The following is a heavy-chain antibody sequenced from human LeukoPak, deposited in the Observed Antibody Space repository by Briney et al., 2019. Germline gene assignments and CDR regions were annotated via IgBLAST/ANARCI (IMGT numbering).Heavy chain of an antibody. V-gene: IGHV5-51*01. CDR2: IFPGDSDT. Sequence: GESLKISCKGSGYSFTSYWVAWVRQMPGKGLEWMGLIFPGDSDTRYSPSFQGQVTISADKSISTAYLQWSSLKASDTAIYYCVRDRFAATAQGDYYYGMDVWGQGTTVTVSS. D-gene: IGHD6-13*01. CDR1: GYSFTSYW. J-gene: IGHJ6*02. CDR3: VRDRFAATAQGDYYYGMDV.